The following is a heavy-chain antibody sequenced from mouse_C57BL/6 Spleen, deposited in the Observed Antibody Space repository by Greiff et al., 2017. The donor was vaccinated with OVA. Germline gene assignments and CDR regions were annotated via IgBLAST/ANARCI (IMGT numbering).Heavy chain of an antibody. CDR3: ARSYYSNNWYFDV. CDR1: GYAFSSYW. V-gene: IGHV1-80*01. J-gene: IGHJ1*03. D-gene: IGHD2-5*01. Sequence: QVQLKESGAELVKPGASVKISCKASGYAFSSYWMNWVKQRPGKGLEWIGQIYPGDGDTNYNGKFKGKATLTADKSSSTAYMQLSSLTSEDSAVYFCARSYYSNNWYFDVWGTGTTVTVSS. CDR2: IYPGDGDT.